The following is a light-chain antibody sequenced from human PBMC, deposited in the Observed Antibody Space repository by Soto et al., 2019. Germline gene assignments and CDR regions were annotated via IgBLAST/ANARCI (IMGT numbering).Light chain of an antibody. CDR3: QQRAGWPPT. Sequence: EVVLTQSPVTLSLSPGERATLSCRASQSFRGLLAWYQQKPGQAPRLLIYDAYNRATGIPPRFSGSGSGTDFTLTISSLEPEDFAVYFCQQRAGWPPTFGGGTKVDVK. CDR1: QSFRGL. J-gene: IGKJ4*01. CDR2: DAY. V-gene: IGKV3-11*01.